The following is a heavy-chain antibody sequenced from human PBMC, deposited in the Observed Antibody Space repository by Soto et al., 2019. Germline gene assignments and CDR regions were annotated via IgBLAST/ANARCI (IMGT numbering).Heavy chain of an antibody. J-gene: IGHJ4*02. CDR3: ARTRFGELLVSYFDY. CDR2: IYYSGST. Sequence: SETLSLTCTVSGGSISSGGYYWSWIRQHPGKGLEWIGYIYYSGSTYYNPSLKSRVTISVDTSKNQFSLKLSSVTAADTAVYYCARTRFGELLVSYFDYWGQGTLVTVSS. D-gene: IGHD3-10*01. V-gene: IGHV4-31*03. CDR1: GGSISSGGYY.